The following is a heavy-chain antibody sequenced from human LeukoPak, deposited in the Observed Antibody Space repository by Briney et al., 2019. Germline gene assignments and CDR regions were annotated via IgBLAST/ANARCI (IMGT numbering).Heavy chain of an antibody. J-gene: IGHJ4*02. CDR3: ARVRYSDSSVLTRKRSYYFDY. D-gene: IGHD3-22*01. CDR2: ISTSGST. V-gene: IGHV4-4*07. CDR1: GGSISSYY. Sequence: SETLSLTCTVSGGSISSYYWSWIRQPAGKGLESIGHISTSGSTNYNPSLKSRVTMSVDTPKNQFSLKLSSVTAADTAVYYCARVRYSDSSVLTRKRSYYFDYWGQGTLVTVSS.